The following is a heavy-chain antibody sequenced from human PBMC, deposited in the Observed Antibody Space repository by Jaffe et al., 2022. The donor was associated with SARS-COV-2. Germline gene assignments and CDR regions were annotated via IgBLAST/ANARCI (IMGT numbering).Heavy chain of an antibody. CDR1: GFTFSSYA. CDR2: ISGSGGST. CDR3: AKDRGNGEPATHYYYYGMDV. Sequence: EVQLLESGGGLVQPGGSLRLSCAASGFTFSSYAMSWVRQAPGKGLEWVSAISGSGGSTYYADSVKGRFTISRDNSKNTLYLQMNSLRAEDTAVYYCAKDRGNGEPATHYYYYGMDVWGQGTTVTVSS. J-gene: IGHJ6*02. D-gene: IGHD4-17*01. V-gene: IGHV3-23*01.